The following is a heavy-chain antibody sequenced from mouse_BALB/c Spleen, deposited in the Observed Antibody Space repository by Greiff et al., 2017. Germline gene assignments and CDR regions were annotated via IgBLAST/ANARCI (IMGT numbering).Heavy chain of an antibody. CDR1: GFTFSSYT. D-gene: IGHD1-1*01. V-gene: IGHV5-6-4*01. J-gene: IGHJ3*01. CDR3: TREDYGSSYGDWFAY. Sequence: EVQLVESGGGLVKPGGSLKLSCAASGFTFSSYTMSWVRQTPEKRLEWVATISSGGSYTYYPDSVKGRFTISRDNAKNTLYLQMSSLKSEDTAMYYCTREDYGSSYGDWFAYWGQGTLVTVSA. CDR2: ISSGGSYT.